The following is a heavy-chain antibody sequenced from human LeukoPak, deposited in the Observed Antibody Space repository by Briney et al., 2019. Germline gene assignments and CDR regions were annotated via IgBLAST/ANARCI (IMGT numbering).Heavy chain of an antibody. CDR3: ARDQTGSGYELYYFDY. CDR1: GFTFSSYW. V-gene: IGHV3-7*01. CDR2: IKQDGSEK. D-gene: IGHD5-12*01. Sequence: PGGSLRLSCAASGFTFSSYWMSWVRQAPGKGLEWVANIKQDGSEKYYVDSVKGRFTISRDNAKNSLYLQMNSLRAEDTAVYYCARDQTGSGYELYYFDYWGQGTLVTVSS. J-gene: IGHJ4*02.